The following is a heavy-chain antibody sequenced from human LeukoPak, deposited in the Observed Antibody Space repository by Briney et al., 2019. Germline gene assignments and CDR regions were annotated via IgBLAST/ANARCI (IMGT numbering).Heavy chain of an antibody. V-gene: IGHV1-3*01. D-gene: IGHD2-2*01. Sequence: VASVKVSCKASGYTFTSYAMHWVRQAPGQRLEWMGWINAGNGNTKYSQKFQGRVTITRDTSAGTAYMELSSLRSEDTAVYYCARDGSCSSTSCYSYYYYGMDVWGQGTTVTVSS. CDR3: ARDGSCSSTSCYSYYYYGMDV. J-gene: IGHJ6*02. CDR1: GYTFTSYA. CDR2: INAGNGNT.